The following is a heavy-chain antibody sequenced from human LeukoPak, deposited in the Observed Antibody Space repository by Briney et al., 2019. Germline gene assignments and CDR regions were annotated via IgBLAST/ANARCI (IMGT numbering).Heavy chain of an antibody. CDR2: ISYDGSNK. V-gene: IGHV3-30*03. Sequence: GGSLRLSCAASGFIFSSYGMHWVRQAPGKGLEWVAVISYDGSNKYYADSVKGRFTISRDNSKNTLYLQMNSLRAEDTAVYYCARDVSPGGQQLQIFDYWGQGTLVTVSS. D-gene: IGHD6-13*01. J-gene: IGHJ4*02. CDR3: ARDVSPGGQQLQIFDY. CDR1: GFIFSSYG.